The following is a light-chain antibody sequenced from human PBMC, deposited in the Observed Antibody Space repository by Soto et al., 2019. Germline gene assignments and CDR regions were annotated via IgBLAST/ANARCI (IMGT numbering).Light chain of an antibody. CDR3: QQSYSTPYT. Sequence: DIPMTQSPSSLSASVGDRVTITCRASQSISSYLNWYQQKPGKAPKLLIYAASILQSGVPSRFSVSGSGTDFTLTISSLQPEDFATYYCQQSYSTPYTFGQGTKLEIK. V-gene: IGKV1-39*01. CDR1: QSISSY. CDR2: AAS. J-gene: IGKJ2*01.